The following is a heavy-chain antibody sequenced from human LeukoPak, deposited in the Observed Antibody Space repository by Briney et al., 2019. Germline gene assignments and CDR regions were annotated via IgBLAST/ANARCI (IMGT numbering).Heavy chain of an antibody. CDR1: GYTFTGYY. J-gene: IGHJ6*03. Sequence: ASVKVSCKASGYTFTGYYMHWVRQAPGQGLEWMGWINPNSGGTNYAQKFQGRVTMTRDMSTSTVYMELSSLRSEDTAVYYCARDPKSCGGDCYPRDYYYYMDVWGKGTTVTVSS. CDR2: INPNSGGT. V-gene: IGHV1-2*02. CDR3: ARDPKSCGGDCYPRDYYYYMDV. D-gene: IGHD2-21*02.